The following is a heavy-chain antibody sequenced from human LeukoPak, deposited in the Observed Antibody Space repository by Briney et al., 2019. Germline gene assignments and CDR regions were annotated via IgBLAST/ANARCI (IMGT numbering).Heavy chain of an antibody. CDR3: ARAGIAVAGHNWFDP. CDR2: IYTSGST. J-gene: IGHJ5*02. Sequence: SETLSLTCTVSGGSISSYYWSWIRQPAGKGLEWIGRIYTSGSTNYNPSLKSRVTVSVDTSKNQFSLKLSSVTAADTAVYYCARAGIAVAGHNWFDPWGQGTLVTVSS. D-gene: IGHD6-19*01. CDR1: GGSISSYY. V-gene: IGHV4-4*07.